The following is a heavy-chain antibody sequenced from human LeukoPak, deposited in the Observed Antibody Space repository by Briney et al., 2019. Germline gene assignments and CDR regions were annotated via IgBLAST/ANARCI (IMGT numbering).Heavy chain of an antibody. CDR2: ISSSSSYI. Sequence: GGSLRLSCAASGFTFSSYSMNWVRQAPGKGLEWVSSISSSSSYIYYADSVKGRFTISRDNAKSSLYLQMNSLRAEDAAVYYCARDRPTQQLGEVDYWGQGTLVTVSS. J-gene: IGHJ4*02. CDR1: GFTFSSYS. CDR3: ARDRPTQQLGEVDY. V-gene: IGHV3-21*01. D-gene: IGHD6-13*01.